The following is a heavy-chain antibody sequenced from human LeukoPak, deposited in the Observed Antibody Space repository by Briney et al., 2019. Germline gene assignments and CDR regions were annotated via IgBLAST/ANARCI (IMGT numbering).Heavy chain of an antibody. J-gene: IGHJ5*02. CDR1: GDSISSSTFY. D-gene: IGHD3-10*01. V-gene: IGHV4-39*01. Sequence: SETLSLTCTVSGDSISSSTFYWVWIRQPPGKGLEWIATIYYSGTTSYNPSLNRRVTISLDTSKNQFSLKLSSVTAADTAVYYCARGSDWFDPWGQGTLVTVSS. CDR2: IYYSGTT. CDR3: ARGSDWFDP.